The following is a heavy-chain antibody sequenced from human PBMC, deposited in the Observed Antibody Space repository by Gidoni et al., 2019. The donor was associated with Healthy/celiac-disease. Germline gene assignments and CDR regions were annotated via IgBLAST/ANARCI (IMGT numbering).Heavy chain of an antibody. CDR1: GCSISSGGYS. Sequence: QLQLQESGSGLVKPSQTLSLTCAVSGCSISSGGYSWSWIRQPPGKGLEWIWYIYHSGSTYYNPSLKSRVTISVDRSKNQFSLKLSSVTAADTAVYYCARGIPASSWTTRGFFDYWGQGTLVTVSS. V-gene: IGHV4-30-2*01. CDR3: ARGIPASSWTTRGFFDY. J-gene: IGHJ4*02. CDR2: IYHSGST. D-gene: IGHD6-13*01.